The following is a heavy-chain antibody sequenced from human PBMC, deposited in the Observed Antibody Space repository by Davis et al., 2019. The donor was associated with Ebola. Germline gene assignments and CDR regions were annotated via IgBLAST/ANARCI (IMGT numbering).Heavy chain of an antibody. J-gene: IGHJ3*01. D-gene: IGHD2-8*01. Sequence: PGGSLRLSCLASGFTFGSYNMNWVRQPPGKGLEWVSYISTSGSTIYYVDSVKGRFTISRDNAKNSLYLQMNSLRDEDTAVYYCAGDPPVSMGSDAFDVWGRGTMVTVSS. CDR3: AGDPPVSMGSDAFDV. V-gene: IGHV3-48*02. CDR1: GFTFGSYN. CDR2: ISTSGSTI.